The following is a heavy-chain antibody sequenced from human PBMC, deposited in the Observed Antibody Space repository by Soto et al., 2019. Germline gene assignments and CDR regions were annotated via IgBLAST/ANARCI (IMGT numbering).Heavy chain of an antibody. CDR3: AIDPLDGSGHYYYDMDV. D-gene: IGHD3-10*01. V-gene: IGHV3-30*03. J-gene: IGHJ6*03. Sequence: QVQLVESGGGVVQPGRSLRLSCAASGFTFSSYGMHWVRQAPGKGLEWVAVISYDGSNKYYADSVKGRFTISRDNSKNTLYLQMNSLRAENMAVYYCAIDPLDGSGHYYYDMDVWGKGTTVTVFS. CDR2: ISYDGSNK. CDR1: GFTFSSYG.